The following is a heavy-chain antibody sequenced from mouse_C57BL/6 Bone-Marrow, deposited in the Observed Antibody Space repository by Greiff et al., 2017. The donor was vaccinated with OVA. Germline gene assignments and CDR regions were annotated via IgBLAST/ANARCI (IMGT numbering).Heavy chain of an antibody. J-gene: IGHJ4*01. V-gene: IGHV1-64*01. CDR3: ARTRLRFYAMDY. CDR1: GYTFTSYW. Sequence: VKLQESGAELVKPGASVKLSCKASGYTFTSYWMHWVKQRPGQGLEWIGMIHPNSGSTNYNEKFKSKATLTVDKSSSTAYMQLSSLTSEDSAVYYCARTRLRFYAMDYWGQGTSVTVSS. CDR2: IHPNSGST. D-gene: IGHD1-1*01.